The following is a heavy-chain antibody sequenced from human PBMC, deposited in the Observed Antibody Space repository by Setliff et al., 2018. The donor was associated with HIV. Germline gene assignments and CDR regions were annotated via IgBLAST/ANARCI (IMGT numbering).Heavy chain of an antibody. CDR1: DGSISNSDYS. V-gene: IGHV4-39*07. CDR3: ARARVDYTKFWSGYFDY. CDR2: IYYTGSS. Sequence: PSETLSLTCNVSDGSISNSDYSWGWIRQSPDKGLQWIGNIYYTGSSYYNPSLKRRVAISVDTSKNQFSLTLTSMTAADSAVYYCARARVDYTKFWSGYFDYWGPGTLVTVSS. D-gene: IGHD3-3*01. J-gene: IGHJ4*02.